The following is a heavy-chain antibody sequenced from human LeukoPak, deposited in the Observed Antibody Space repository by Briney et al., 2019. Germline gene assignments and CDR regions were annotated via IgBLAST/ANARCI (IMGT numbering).Heavy chain of an antibody. CDR2: IYYSGST. Sequence: PSETLSLTCTVSGGSISSGDYYWSWIRQPPGKGLEWIGYIYYSGSTYYNPSLKSRVTISVDTSKNQFSLKLSSVTAADTAVYYCARGSHSGPRYYDSSGYWFDYWGQGTLVTVSS. D-gene: IGHD3-22*01. CDR1: GGSISSGDYY. V-gene: IGHV4-30-4*01. CDR3: ARGSHSGPRYYDSSGYWFDY. J-gene: IGHJ4*02.